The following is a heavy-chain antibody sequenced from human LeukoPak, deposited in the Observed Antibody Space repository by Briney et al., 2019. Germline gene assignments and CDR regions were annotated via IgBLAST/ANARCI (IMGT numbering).Heavy chain of an antibody. CDR1: GGSFSGYY. D-gene: IGHD5-24*01. V-gene: IGHV4-34*01. CDR3: ARHGYTESFDY. CDR2: INHSGST. J-gene: IGHJ4*02. Sequence: PSETLSLTCAVYGGSFSGYYWSWIRQPPGKGLEWIGEINHSGSTNYNPSLKSRVTISVDTSKNQFSLKLSPVTAADTAVYYCARHGYTESFDYWGQGTLVTVSS.